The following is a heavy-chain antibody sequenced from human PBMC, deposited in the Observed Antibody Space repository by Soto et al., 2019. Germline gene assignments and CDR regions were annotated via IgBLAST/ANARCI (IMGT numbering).Heavy chain of an antibody. V-gene: IGHV4-39*02. CDR2: IYYSGST. CDR1: GGSIRTSSYY. J-gene: IGHJ4*02. Sequence: SETLSLTCTVSGGSIRTSSYYWGWIRQPPGKGLEWIGSIYYSGSTYYNPSLKSRVTISVDTSKNQFSLKLSSVTAADTALYYCAKDRPRRTSGYFFDYWGQGTPVTVSS. CDR3: AKDRPRRTSGYFFDY. D-gene: IGHD1-1*01.